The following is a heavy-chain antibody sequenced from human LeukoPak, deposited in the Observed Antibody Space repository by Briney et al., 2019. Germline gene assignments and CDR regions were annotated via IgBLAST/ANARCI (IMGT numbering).Heavy chain of an antibody. V-gene: IGHV3-23*01. J-gene: IGHJ6*03. CDR1: GFTFSSYG. Sequence: GGTLRLSCAASGFTFSSYGMSWVRQAPGKGLEWVSAISGSGGSTYYADSVKGRFTISRDNSKNTLYLQMNSLRAEDTAVYYCAKDVIGATPMDVWAKGPRSPSP. CDR3: AKDVIGATPMDV. CDR2: ISGSGGST. D-gene: IGHD3-10*01.